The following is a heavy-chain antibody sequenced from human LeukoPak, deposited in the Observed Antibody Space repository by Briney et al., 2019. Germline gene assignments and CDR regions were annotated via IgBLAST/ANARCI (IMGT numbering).Heavy chain of an antibody. D-gene: IGHD5-12*01. CDR3: ARWDRYSGYDPEPAKYYYYGMDV. CDR2: ISAYNGNT. CDR1: GYTFTRYG. Sequence: VASVKVSCKASGYTFTRYGISWVRQAPGQGLEWMGWISAYNGNTNYAQKLQGRVTMTTDTSTSTAYMELRSLRSDDTAVYYCARWDRYSGYDPEPAKYYYYGMDVWGQGTTVTVSS. V-gene: IGHV1-18*01. J-gene: IGHJ6*02.